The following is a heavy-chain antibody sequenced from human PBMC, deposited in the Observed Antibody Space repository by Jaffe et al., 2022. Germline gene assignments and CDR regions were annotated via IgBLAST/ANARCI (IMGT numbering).Heavy chain of an antibody. CDR2: ISSSGSTI. V-gene: IGHV3-11*01. CDR3: ARDQFAGITIFGVVAIPLDY. CDR1: GFTFSDYY. J-gene: IGHJ4*02. D-gene: IGHD3-3*01. Sequence: QVQLVESGGGLVKPGGSLRLSCAASGFTFSDYYMSWIRQAPGKGLEWVSYISSSGSTIYYADSVKGRFTISRDNAKNSLYLQMNSLRAEDTAVYYCARDQFAGITIFGVVAIPLDYWGQGTLVTVSS.